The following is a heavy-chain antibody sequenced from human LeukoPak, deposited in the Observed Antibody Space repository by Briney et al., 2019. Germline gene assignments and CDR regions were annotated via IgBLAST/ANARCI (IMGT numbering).Heavy chain of an antibody. CDR1: GGSISSSSYY. CDR3: ARRVLEAVTGTGGFDY. D-gene: IGHD6-19*01. J-gene: IGHJ4*02. CDR2: IYYGGST. Sequence: SETLSLTCTVSGGSISSSSYYWGWIRQPPGMGLEWIGSIYYGGSTYYNPSLKSRVTISVDTSKNQFSLRLSSVTAADTAVYYCARRVLEAVTGTGGFDYWGQGTLVTVSS. V-gene: IGHV4-39*01.